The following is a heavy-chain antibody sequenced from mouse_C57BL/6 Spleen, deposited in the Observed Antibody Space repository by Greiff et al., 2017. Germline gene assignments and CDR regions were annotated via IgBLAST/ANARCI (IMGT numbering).Heavy chain of an antibody. J-gene: IGHJ3*01. CDR2: IDPENGDT. CDR1: GFNIKDDY. V-gene: IGHV14-4*01. Sequence: VQLQQSGAELVRPGASVKLSCTASGFNIKDDYMHWVKQRPEQGLEWIGWIDPENGDTEYASKFQGKATITADTSSSTAYLQLSSLTSEDTAVYYCTTGGGSSYFFAYWGQGTLVTVSA. D-gene: IGHD1-1*01. CDR3: TTGGGSSYFFAY.